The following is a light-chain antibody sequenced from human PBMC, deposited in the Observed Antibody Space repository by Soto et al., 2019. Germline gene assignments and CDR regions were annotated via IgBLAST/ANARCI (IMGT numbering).Light chain of an antibody. Sequence: QSVLTQPPSASGSPGQSVTISCTGTKNDVGFYDFVSWYQHHPGKAPRLIIYEVVQRPSGVPDRFSGSKSGNTASLTISGLQAQDEAEYYCFSYAGSYNYVSGNGTKLT. CDR1: KNDVGFYDF. J-gene: IGLJ1*01. V-gene: IGLV2-8*01. CDR2: EVV. CDR3: FSYAGSYNYV.